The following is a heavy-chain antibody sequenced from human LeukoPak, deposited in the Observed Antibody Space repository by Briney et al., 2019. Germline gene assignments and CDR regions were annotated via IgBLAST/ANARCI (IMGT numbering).Heavy chain of an antibody. CDR1: GYTFTSYG. CDR2: ISAYNGNT. Sequence: ASVKVSCKASGYTFTSYGISWVRQAPGQGLEWMGWISAYNGNTNYAQKLQGRVTMTTDTSTSTAYMELRSLRSDDTAVYYCARDRYSSSSPPPDYWGRGTLVTVSS. J-gene: IGHJ4*02. V-gene: IGHV1-18*01. D-gene: IGHD6-6*01. CDR3: ARDRYSSSSPPPDY.